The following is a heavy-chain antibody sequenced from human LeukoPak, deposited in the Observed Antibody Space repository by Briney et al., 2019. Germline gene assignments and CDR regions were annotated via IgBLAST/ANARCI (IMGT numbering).Heavy chain of an antibody. V-gene: IGHV4-38-2*02. CDR1: GYSISSGYY. D-gene: IGHD6-6*01. J-gene: IGHJ4*02. CDR3: ARDLGIAARPDY. Sequence: TSETLSLTCTVSGYSISSGYYWGWIRQPPGQGLEWIGSIYHSGSTYYNPSLKSRVTISVDTSKNQFSLKLSSVTAADTAVYYCARDLGIAARPDYWGQGTLVTVSS. CDR2: IYHSGST.